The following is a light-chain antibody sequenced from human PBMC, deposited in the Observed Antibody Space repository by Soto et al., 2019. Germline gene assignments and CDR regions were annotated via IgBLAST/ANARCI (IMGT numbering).Light chain of an antibody. CDR1: QSISAW. CDR2: DAS. J-gene: IGKJ1*01. V-gene: IGKV1-5*01. Sequence: DIQMTQSPSTLSGSVGDRVTITCRASQSISAWLAWYQQKPGKAPKLLIYDASNLESGVPSRFSGGGSGTDFTLTISSLQPDDSATYYCQHYETYSSTLGQGTKVDIK. CDR3: QHYETYSST.